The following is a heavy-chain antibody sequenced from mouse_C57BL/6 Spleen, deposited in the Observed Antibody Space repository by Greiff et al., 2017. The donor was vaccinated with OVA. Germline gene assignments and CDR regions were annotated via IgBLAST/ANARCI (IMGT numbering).Heavy chain of an antibody. CDR1: GYTFTSYW. V-gene: IGHV1-50*01. D-gene: IGHD2-2*01. Sequence: QVQLQQPGAELVKPGASVKLSCKASGYTFTSYWMQWVKQRPGQGLEWIGEIDPSDSYTNYNQTFKGQATLTVDPSSSTAYMQLSSLTSEDSAVYYCARGPPYGCDVAYWGQGTTLTVSS. J-gene: IGHJ2*01. CDR3: ARGPPYGCDVAY. CDR2: IDPSDSYT.